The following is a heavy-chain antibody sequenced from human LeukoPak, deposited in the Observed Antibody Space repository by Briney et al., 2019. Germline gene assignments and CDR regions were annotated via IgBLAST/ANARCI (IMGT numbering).Heavy chain of an antibody. Sequence: SETLSLTCTVSGGSISSYYWSWIRQPPGKGLEWIGYIYYSGSTNYNPSLKSRVTISVDTSKNQFSLKLSSVTAADTAVYYCAREYSSGWYGRENWFDPWGQGTLVTVSS. V-gene: IGHV4-59*01. CDR2: IYYSGST. CDR1: GGSISSYY. J-gene: IGHJ5*02. D-gene: IGHD6-19*01. CDR3: AREYSSGWYGRENWFDP.